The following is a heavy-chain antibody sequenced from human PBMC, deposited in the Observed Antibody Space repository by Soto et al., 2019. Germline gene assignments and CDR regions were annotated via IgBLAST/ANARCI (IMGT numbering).Heavy chain of an antibody. CDR2: IYHSGST. D-gene: IGHD1-26*01. V-gene: IGHV4-4*02. Sequence: QVQLQESGPGLVKPSGTLSLTCAVSGGSITSTNWWSWVRQPPGKWLEWIGEIYHSGSTNYNPSLKSRVTISVDKSKNQFSLKLRSVTAADTAVYYCARGEVYSGTYYFDYWGQGTLVTVSS. J-gene: IGHJ4*02. CDR3: ARGEVYSGTYYFDY. CDR1: GGSITSTNW.